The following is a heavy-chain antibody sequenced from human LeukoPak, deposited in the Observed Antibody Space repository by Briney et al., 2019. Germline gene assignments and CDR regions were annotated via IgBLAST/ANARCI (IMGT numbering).Heavy chain of an antibody. CDR1: GFSFSTSL. J-gene: IGHJ4*02. CDR2: ISGGGETT. Sequence: GGSLRLSCVASGFSFSTSLMGWVRQAPGKGLEWVSAISGGGETTYYTDSVKGRFTISRDNSESTLYLRMDSLGADDTAVYYCAKVREAWDYWGQGTQVTVSS. V-gene: IGHV3-23*01. CDR3: AKVREAWDY. D-gene: IGHD5-24*01.